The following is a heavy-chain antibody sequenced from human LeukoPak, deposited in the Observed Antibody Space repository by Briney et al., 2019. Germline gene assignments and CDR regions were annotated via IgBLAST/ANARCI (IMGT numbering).Heavy chain of an antibody. Sequence: GGSLRLSCAASGFTFSTYAVSWVRQAPGKGLEWVSDISGSGGSTYYADSVKGRFTISRDNSKDTVYLQMNSLRAEDTAVYYCARDLHSGEVDIWGQGTMVTVSS. CDR3: ARDLHSGEVDI. CDR2: ISGSGGST. D-gene: IGHD7-27*01. V-gene: IGHV3-23*01. CDR1: GFTFSTYA. J-gene: IGHJ3*02.